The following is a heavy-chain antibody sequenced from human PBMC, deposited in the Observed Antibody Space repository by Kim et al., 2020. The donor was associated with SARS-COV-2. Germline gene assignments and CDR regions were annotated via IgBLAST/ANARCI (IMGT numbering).Heavy chain of an antibody. J-gene: IGHJ6*02. CDR1: GFTFSSYW. CDR2: INSDGSST. D-gene: IGHD3-10*01. CDR3: ALWLVPRNPKNYYYGMDV. V-gene: IGHV3-74*01. Sequence: GGSLRLSCAASGFTFSSYWVHWVRQAPGKGLVWVSRINSDGSSTSYADSVKGRFTISRDNAKNTLYLQMNSLRAEDTAVYYCALWLVPRNPKNYYYGMDVWGQGTTVTVSS.